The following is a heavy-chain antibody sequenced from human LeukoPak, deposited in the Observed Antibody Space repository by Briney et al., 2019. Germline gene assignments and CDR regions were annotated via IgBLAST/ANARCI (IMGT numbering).Heavy chain of an antibody. V-gene: IGHV3-74*01. CDR3: ASGEARRYFDWPPERALDY. CDR1: GFTVISYW. CDR2: INSDGSST. D-gene: IGHD3-9*01. J-gene: IGHJ4*02. Sequence: HPGGSLRLACAAAGFTVISYWMHWGRQAPGKGLVWVSRINSDGSSTSYADSVKGRFTISRDNAKNTLYLHMNSLTAENTAGYYCASGEARRYFDWPPERALDYWGQGTLLTVSS.